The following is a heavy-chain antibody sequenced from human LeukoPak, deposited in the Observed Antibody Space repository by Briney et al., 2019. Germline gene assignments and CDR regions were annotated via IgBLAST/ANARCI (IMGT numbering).Heavy chain of an antibody. J-gene: IGHJ5*02. CDR2: ISDLSDRI. Sequence: GGSLRLSCVASGLTFSNYAMTWVRQAPGKGLQWVSVISDLSDRIYYADSVKGRFTISRDNSKNTVYLQMNSLRAEDTAVYFCVVTDISSAWGQGTQAIVSS. CDR1: GLTFSNYA. V-gene: IGHV3-23*01. D-gene: IGHD5-12*01. CDR3: VVTDISSA.